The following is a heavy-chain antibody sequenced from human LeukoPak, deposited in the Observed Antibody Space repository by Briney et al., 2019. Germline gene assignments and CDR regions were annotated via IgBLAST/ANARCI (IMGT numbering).Heavy chain of an antibody. CDR3: AKGLDIVVVTANFFDY. D-gene: IGHD2-21*02. V-gene: IGHV3-23*01. J-gene: IGHJ4*02. Sequence: GGSLRLSCAASGFTFSSYAMSWVRQAPGKGLEWVSAISGSGGSTYYADSVKGRFTISRDNSKNTLYLQMNSLRAEDRAVYYCAKGLDIVVVTANFFDYWGQGTRVPVSS. CDR1: GFTFSSYA. CDR2: ISGSGGST.